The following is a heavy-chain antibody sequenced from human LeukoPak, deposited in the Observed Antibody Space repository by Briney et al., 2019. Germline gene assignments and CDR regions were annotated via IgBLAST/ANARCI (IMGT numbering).Heavy chain of an antibody. CDR1: GYRFTSYW. CDR3: ARPPLQDVAGDGFDY. V-gene: IGHV5-51*06. Sequence: GESLKISCVGSGYRFTSYWIGWVRGMPGKGLEWMGLIYPGDSDPRYSPSFQGQVTISPDKSISTAYLQWNSLKVTDTAMYVCARPPLQDVAGDGFDYWGQGTMVTVSS. D-gene: IGHD3-10*01. CDR2: IYPGDSDP. J-gene: IGHJ4*01.